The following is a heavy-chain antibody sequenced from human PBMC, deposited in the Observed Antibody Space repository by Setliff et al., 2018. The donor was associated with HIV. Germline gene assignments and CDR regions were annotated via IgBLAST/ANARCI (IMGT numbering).Heavy chain of an antibody. CDR1: GYTFTSDY. V-gene: IGHV1-2*02. D-gene: IGHD3-22*01. Sequence: GASVKVSCKASGYTFTSDYMHWVRQAPGQGLEWMGWINPNSGGTNYAQKFQGRVTMTRDTSISTAYMELSRLRSDDTAVYYCARVLAVKYYYDSSGGDYWGQGTLVTVS. J-gene: IGHJ4*02. CDR2: INPNSGGT. CDR3: ARVLAVKYYYDSSGGDY.